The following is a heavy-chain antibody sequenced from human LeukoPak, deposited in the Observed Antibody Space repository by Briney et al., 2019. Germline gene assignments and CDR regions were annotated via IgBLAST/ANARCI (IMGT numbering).Heavy chain of an antibody. J-gene: IGHJ4*02. CDR2: ISAYNGNT. Sequence: ASVKVSYKASGYSFNSYGISWVRQAPGQGLEWMGWISAYNGNTNYAQKFQGRVTMTTDTSTSTAYMELRSLRSDDTAVYYCAREGYCNSTSCDKPFDCWGPGALVTVSS. V-gene: IGHV1-18*01. D-gene: IGHD2-2*01. CDR1: GYSFNSYG. CDR3: AREGYCNSTSCDKPFDC.